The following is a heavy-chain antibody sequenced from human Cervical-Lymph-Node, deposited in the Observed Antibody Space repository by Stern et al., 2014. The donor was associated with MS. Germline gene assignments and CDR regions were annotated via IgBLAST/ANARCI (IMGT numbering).Heavy chain of an antibody. Sequence: MQLVESGAEVKQPGASVKVSCKTSGYSFTPSDIHWVRQAPGQGLEWMGLIVPGDGTTTYAQTWQGRVSMTRDTSATTAYLELRSLRSEDTAVYYCARSGLGGAVGSWGQGTLVTVSA. V-gene: IGHV1-46*04. CDR1: GYSFTPSD. CDR3: ARSGLGGAVGS. CDR2: IVPGDGTT. D-gene: IGHD3-10*01. J-gene: IGHJ5*02.